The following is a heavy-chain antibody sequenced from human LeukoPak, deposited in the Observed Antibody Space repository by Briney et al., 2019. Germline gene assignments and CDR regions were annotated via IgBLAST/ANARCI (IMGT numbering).Heavy chain of an antibody. Sequence: SVKVSCKASGGIVSSYTISWGRQAPGQGLEWMGRIIPILGIANYAQKFQGRVTITSDKSTSTAYMELSSLRSEDTAVYYCARDHKSGRSDYWGQGTLVTVSS. V-gene: IGHV1-69*04. CDR1: GGIVSSYT. CDR3: ARDHKSGRSDY. J-gene: IGHJ4*02. D-gene: IGHD4-17*01. CDR2: IIPILGIA.